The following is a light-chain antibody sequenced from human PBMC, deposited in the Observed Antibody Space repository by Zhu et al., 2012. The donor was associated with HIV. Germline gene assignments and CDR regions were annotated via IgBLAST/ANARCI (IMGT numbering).Light chain of an antibody. CDR1: QGIINH. CDR3: QQRSSWPLT. J-gene: IGKJ4*01. V-gene: IGKV3-11*01. CDR2: DTS. Sequence: EIVLTQSPATLSLSPGETATLSCRASQGIINHLGWYQQKPGQAPRLLIYDTSKRATGIPARFSGSGSGTDFTLTISSLEPEDFALYYCQQRSSWPLTFGGGTKVEIK.